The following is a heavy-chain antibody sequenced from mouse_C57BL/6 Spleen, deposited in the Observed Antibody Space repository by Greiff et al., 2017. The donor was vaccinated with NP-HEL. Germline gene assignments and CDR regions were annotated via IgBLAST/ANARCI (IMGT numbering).Heavy chain of an antibody. V-gene: IGHV1-64*01. CDR2: IHPNSGST. Sequence: QVQLQQPGAELVKPGASVKLSCKASGYTFTSYWMHWVKQRPGQGLEWIGMIHPNSGSTNYNEKFKSKATLTVDKSSSTAYMQLRSLTSEDSAVYYCSRRYYGSSYDYFDYWGQGTTLTVSS. D-gene: IGHD1-1*01. CDR1: GYTFTSYW. CDR3: SRRYYGSSYDYFDY. J-gene: IGHJ2*01.